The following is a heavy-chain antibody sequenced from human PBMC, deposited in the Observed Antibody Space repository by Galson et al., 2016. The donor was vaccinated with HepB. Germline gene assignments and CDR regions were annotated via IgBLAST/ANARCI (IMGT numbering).Heavy chain of an antibody. CDR1: GGSISNSDYY. D-gene: IGHD3-10*01. J-gene: IGHJ2*01. V-gene: IGHV4-39*07. CDR2: IYFSRRM. Sequence: SETLSLTCTVSGGSISNSDYYWGWIRQSPGKGLEWIGSIYFSRRMFYNPSLKSRVTMSVDTSKNQVSLKLSSVTAADTAVYYCARVRDYYSSGSYSWGWYFDLWGRGTPVTVSS. CDR3: ARVRDYYSSGSYSWGWYFDL.